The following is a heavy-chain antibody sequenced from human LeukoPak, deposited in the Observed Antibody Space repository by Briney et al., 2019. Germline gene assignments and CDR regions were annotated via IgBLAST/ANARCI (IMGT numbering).Heavy chain of an antibody. V-gene: IGHV4-4*07. Sequence: PSETLSLTCTVSGGSISSYYWSWIRQPAGKGLEWIGRIYTSGSTNYNPSLKSRVTMSVDTSKNQFSLKLGSVTAADTAVYYCASEAVVGGPAAGTWVYWGQGTLVTVSS. CDR2: IYTSGST. J-gene: IGHJ4*02. CDR3: ASEAVVGGPAAGTWVY. CDR1: GGSISSYY. D-gene: IGHD6-13*01.